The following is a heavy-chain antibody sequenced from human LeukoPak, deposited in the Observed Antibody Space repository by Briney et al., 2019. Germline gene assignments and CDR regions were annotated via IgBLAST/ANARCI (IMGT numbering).Heavy chain of an antibody. J-gene: IGHJ6*03. CDR2: ISGRGGST. CDR3: AKTYYSSRAHYYYSYYMDV. Sequence: GGSLRLSCAASGFTFSSYAMSWVRQAPGKGLEWVSAISGRGGSTYYADSVKGRFTISRDNSKNPLYLQMNSLRAEDTAVYYCAKTYYSSRAHYYYSYYMDVWGKGTTVTISS. V-gene: IGHV3-23*01. D-gene: IGHD3-10*01. CDR1: GFTFSSYA.